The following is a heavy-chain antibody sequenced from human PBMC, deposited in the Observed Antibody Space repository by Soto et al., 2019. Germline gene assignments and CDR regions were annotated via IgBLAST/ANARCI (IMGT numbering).Heavy chain of an antibody. CDR1: GYTFTSYG. CDR2: ISAYNGNT. J-gene: IGHJ6*02. D-gene: IGHD5-18*01. V-gene: IGHV1-18*01. Sequence: ASVKVSCKASGYTFTSYGISWVRQAPGQGLEWMGWISAYNGNTNYAQKLQGRVTMTTDTSTSTAYMELRSLRSDDTAVYYCAGCSWIQLWTPSDYYYGMDVWGQGTTVTVSS. CDR3: AGCSWIQLWTPSDYYYGMDV.